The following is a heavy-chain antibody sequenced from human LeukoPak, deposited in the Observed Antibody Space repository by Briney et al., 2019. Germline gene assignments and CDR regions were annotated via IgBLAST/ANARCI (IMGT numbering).Heavy chain of an antibody. D-gene: IGHD5-12*01. J-gene: IGHJ4*02. CDR2: ISAYNGNT. V-gene: IGHV1-18*01. CDR3: ARVTPVNSGYDSYYFDY. CDR1: GYTFTSYG. Sequence: ASVKVSCKASGYTFTSYGISWVRQAPGQGLEWMGWISAYNGNTNYAQKLQGRVTMTTDTSTSTAYMELRSLRSDDTAVYYCARVTPVNSGYDSYYFDYWGQGTLVTVSS.